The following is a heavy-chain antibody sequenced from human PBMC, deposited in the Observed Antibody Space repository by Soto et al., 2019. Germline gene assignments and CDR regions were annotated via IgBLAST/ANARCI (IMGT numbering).Heavy chain of an antibody. J-gene: IGHJ5*02. CDR1: GYTFTSYG. CDR3: ARARLGVASGSQDWVDP. CDR2: ISAYDGNT. D-gene: IGHD3-10*01. V-gene: IGHV1-18*01. Sequence: GASVKVSCKTSGYTFTSYGISWVRQAPGQGLEWMGWISAYDGNTNSAQNLQGRLTMTTDTPTTTAYMELRNLRSDDTAVYYCARARLGVASGSQDWVDPRGQGTLVTVSS.